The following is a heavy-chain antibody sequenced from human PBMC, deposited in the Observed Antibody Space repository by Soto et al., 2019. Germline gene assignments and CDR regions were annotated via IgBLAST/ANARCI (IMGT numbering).Heavy chain of an antibody. D-gene: IGHD6-13*01. Sequence: EVQLLESGGGLVQPGGSLRLSCAASGFTFSSYAMSWVRQAPGKGLEWVSGISGSGGSTYHADSVKGRLTISRDNYKNTLYLQMNSPRAEDTAVYYCAKDRVGIAGRHGMDVWGQGTTVTVSS. J-gene: IGHJ6*02. CDR2: ISGSGGST. CDR3: AKDRVGIAGRHGMDV. CDR1: GFTFSSYA. V-gene: IGHV3-23*01.